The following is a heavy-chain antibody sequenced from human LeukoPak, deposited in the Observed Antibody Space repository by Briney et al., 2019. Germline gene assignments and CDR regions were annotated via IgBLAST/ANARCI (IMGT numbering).Heavy chain of an antibody. CDR3: ARGVYIAAAQYGY. Sequence: SSETLSLTCTVSGGSMSSYYWSWIRQPPGKGLEWIGYIYYSGTTNYNPSLKSRVTISVDTSKNQFSLKLRYVTAADTAVYYCARGVYIAAAQYGYWGQGTLVTVSS. CDR1: GGSMSSYY. V-gene: IGHV4-59*01. D-gene: IGHD6-13*01. CDR2: IYYSGTT. J-gene: IGHJ4*02.